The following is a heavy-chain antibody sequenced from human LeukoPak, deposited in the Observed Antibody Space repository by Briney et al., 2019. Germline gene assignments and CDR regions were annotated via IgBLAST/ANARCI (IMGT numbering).Heavy chain of an antibody. CDR2: IIPIFGTA. J-gene: IGHJ4*02. Sequence: ASVKVSCKASGGTFSSYAISWVRQAPGQGLEWMGGIIPIFGTANYAQKFQGRVTITADKSTSTAYMELSSLRSVDTAVYYCARLYSSSYSQTPKDYWGQGTLVTVSS. V-gene: IGHV1-69*06. CDR1: GGTFSSYA. CDR3: ARLYSSSYSQTPKDY. D-gene: IGHD6-13*01.